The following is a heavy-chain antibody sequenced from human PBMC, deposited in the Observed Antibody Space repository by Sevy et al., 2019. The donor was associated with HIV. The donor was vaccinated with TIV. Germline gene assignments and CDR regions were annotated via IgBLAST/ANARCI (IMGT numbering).Heavy chain of an antibody. CDR3: ARVPTIFTEEYWFDA. V-gene: IGHV1-2*02. CDR1: GYSFTAYY. CDR2: INPNSGDT. D-gene: IGHD3-3*01. Sequence: ASVKVSCKASGYSFTAYYIHWVRHAPGQGLECMGWINPNSGDTNYAQNFQGRVTMTSDTSITTVYMDLNRLRSDDTAVYYCARVPTIFTEEYWFDAWGQGTLVTVSS. J-gene: IGHJ5*02.